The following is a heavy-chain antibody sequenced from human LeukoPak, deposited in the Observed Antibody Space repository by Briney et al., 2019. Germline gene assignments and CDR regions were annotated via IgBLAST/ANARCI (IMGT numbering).Heavy chain of an antibody. J-gene: IGHJ4*02. Sequence: ASVKVSCKASGYTFTGYYMHWVRQAPGQGLEWMGRINPNSGGTNYAQKFQGRVTMTRDTSISTAYMELSRLRSDDTAGYYCARGSSRWLQYVDYWGQGTLVTVSS. CDR1: GYTFTGYY. V-gene: IGHV1-2*06. CDR2: INPNSGGT. CDR3: ARGSSRWLQYVDY. D-gene: IGHD5-24*01.